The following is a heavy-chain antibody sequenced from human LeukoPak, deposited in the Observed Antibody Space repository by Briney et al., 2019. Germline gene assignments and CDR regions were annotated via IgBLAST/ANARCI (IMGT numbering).Heavy chain of an antibody. CDR3: ASAVLLWFGGYPDY. CDR2: ISSSSSTI. CDR1: GFTFSSYS. J-gene: IGHJ4*02. D-gene: IGHD3-10*01. V-gene: IGHV3-48*01. Sequence: GGSLRLPCAASGFTFSSYSMNWVRQAPGKGLEWVSYISSSSSTIYYADSVKGRFTISRDNAKNSLYLQMNSLRAEDTAVYYCASAVLLWFGGYPDYWGQGTLVTVSS.